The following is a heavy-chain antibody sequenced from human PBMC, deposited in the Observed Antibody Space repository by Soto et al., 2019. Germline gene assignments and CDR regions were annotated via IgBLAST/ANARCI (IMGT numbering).Heavy chain of an antibody. D-gene: IGHD1-20*01. CDR1: GYIFTNYH. CDR3: AREREITGFDY. J-gene: IGHJ4*02. Sequence: ASVKVSCKASGYIFTNYHMHWVRQAPGQGLEWMGIINPSNISTSDAQKFQGRITMTRDTSTTTVYLELSSLRSEDTAVYYCAREREITGFDYWGLGTVVTVSS. V-gene: IGHV1-46*01. CDR2: INPSNIST.